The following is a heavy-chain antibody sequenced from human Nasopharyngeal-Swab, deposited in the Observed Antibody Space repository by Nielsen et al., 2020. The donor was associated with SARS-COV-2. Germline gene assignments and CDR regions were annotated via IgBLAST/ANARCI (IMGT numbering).Heavy chain of an antibody. CDR2: INPNSGGT. CDR1: GYTFTDYY. D-gene: IGHD4-11*01. J-gene: IGHJ4*02. V-gene: IGHV1-2*06. CDR3: ARVSYSNYDY. Sequence: ASVKVSCKASGYTFTDYYMHWVRQAPGQGLEWMGRINPNSGGTNYAQKFQGRVTMTRDTPISTVYMELSRLRSDDTAVYYCARVSYSNYDYWGQGTLVTVSS.